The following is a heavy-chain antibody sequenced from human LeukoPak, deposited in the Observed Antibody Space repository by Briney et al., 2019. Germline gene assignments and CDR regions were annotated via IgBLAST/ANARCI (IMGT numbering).Heavy chain of an antibody. Sequence: GGSLRLSCAASGFTFSSYWMSWVRQAPGKGLEWVANIKQDGSEKYYVDSVKGRFTISRDNAKNSLYLQMNSLRAEDTAVYYCARAGSSSSRGAFDIWGQGTMVTVSS. D-gene: IGHD6-6*01. CDR1: GFTFSSYW. CDR2: IKQDGSEK. CDR3: ARAGSSSSRGAFDI. J-gene: IGHJ3*02. V-gene: IGHV3-7*01.